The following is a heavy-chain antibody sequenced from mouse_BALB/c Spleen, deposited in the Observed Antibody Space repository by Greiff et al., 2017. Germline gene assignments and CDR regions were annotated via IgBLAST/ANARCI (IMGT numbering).Heavy chain of an antibody. Sequence: VMLVESGPELVKPGASVKISCKASGYAFSSSWMNWVKQRPGQGLEWIGRIYPGDGDTNYNGKFKGKATLTADKSSSTANMQLSSLTSVDSAVYFCARYYGNYYWYFDDWGEGTTVTVSS. CDR3: ARYYGNYYWYFDD. J-gene: IGHJ1*01. CDR2: IYPGDGDT. CDR1: GYAFSSSW. D-gene: IGHD2-1*01. V-gene: IGHV1-82*01.